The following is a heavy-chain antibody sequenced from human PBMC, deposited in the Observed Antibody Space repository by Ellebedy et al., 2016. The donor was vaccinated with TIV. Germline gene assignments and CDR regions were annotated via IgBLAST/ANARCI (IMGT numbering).Heavy chain of an antibody. CDR2: LKRKAGGGTT. J-gene: IGHJ4*02. Sequence: GESLKTSCAASGFPFFNAWLNWVRQAPGKGLEWVGRLKRKAGGGTTSYAAPVQGRFTISRDDSKNTLYLQMNSLKTEDTAVYYCAWEVPEGDFGSWGQGSLVTVSS. CDR1: GFPFFNAW. CDR3: AWEVPEGDFGS. D-gene: IGHD1-26*01. V-gene: IGHV3-15*01.